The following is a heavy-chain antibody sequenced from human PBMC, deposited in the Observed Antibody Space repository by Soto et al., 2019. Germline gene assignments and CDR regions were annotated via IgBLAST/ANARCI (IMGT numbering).Heavy chain of an antibody. CDR1: GYIFTNYG. Sequence: QVQLVQSGAEVKKPGASVRVSCKASGYIFTNYGFNWVRQAPGQGLEWMGWISAYNANANSAQKFQGRVTMTTDTSTVTAYMELRSLRLDATAFYYCARGDLLYGLVVWVQGTTVTVSS. CDR3: ARGDLLYGLVV. J-gene: IGHJ6*02. CDR2: ISAYNANA. V-gene: IGHV1-18*01. D-gene: IGHD2-21*02.